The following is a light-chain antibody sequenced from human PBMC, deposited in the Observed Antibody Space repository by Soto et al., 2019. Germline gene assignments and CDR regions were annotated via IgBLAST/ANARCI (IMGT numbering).Light chain of an antibody. V-gene: IGKV1-39*01. CDR3: QQSYSTPWT. Sequence: DIQMTQSPSTLSASVGDRVTITCRASQNINSWLGWYQQKPGKAPKLLIYAASSLQSGVPSRFSGSGSGTDFTLTISSLQPEDFATYYCQQSYSTPWTFGQGTKVDIK. CDR2: AAS. J-gene: IGKJ1*01. CDR1: QNINSW.